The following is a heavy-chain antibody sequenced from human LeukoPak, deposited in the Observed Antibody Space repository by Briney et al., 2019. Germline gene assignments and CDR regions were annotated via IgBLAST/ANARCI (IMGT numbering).Heavy chain of an antibody. CDR1: GDSVSSNSAA. J-gene: IGHJ4*02. V-gene: IGHV6-1*01. Sequence: SRTLSLTCAISGDSVSSNSAAWNWIRQSPSRGLEWLGRTYYRSKWYNDYAVSVKSRITINPDTSKNQFSLQLNSVTPEDTAVYYCARGEYSSGWYPIDYWGQGTLVTVSS. CDR3: ARGEYSSGWYPIDY. D-gene: IGHD6-19*01. CDR2: TYYRSKWYN.